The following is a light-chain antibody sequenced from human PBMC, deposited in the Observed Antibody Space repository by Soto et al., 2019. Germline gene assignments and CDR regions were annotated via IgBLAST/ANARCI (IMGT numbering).Light chain of an antibody. Sequence: EIVLTQSPGTLSLSPGARATLSCRASQSVSSSFLAWYQQKVGQAPRLLIYGASSRATGIPDRFSGSGSGTDFTLTISRLEPEDFAVYYCQQYGSSPRTFGQGTRLEIK. J-gene: IGKJ5*01. CDR1: QSVSSSF. CDR3: QQYGSSPRT. V-gene: IGKV3-20*01. CDR2: GAS.